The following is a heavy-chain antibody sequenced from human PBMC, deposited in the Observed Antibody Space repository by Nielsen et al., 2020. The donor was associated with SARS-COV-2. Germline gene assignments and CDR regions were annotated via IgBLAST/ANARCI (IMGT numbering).Heavy chain of an antibody. D-gene: IGHD3-16*01. V-gene: IGHV3-11*03. J-gene: IGHJ3*02. Sequence: GESLKISCAASGFIFSDYYMTWIRQPPGKGLEWVSYISSSTSYTDYADSVKGRFTISRDNAKNSLYLQMNSLRAEDTALYYCANLPFEGAFDIWGQGTMVTVSS. CDR3: ANLPFEGAFDI. CDR1: GFIFSDYY. CDR2: ISSSTSYT.